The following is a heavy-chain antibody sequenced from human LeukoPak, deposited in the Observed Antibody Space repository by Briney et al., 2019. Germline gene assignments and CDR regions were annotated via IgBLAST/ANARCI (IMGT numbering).Heavy chain of an antibody. CDR2: ISLSSSYI. CDR1: GFTFSSYS. D-gene: IGHD3-22*01. J-gene: IGHJ4*02. CDR3: ARDLPNYYDSRGYYYYFDY. Sequence: GSLRLSCAASGFTFSSYSMNWVRQAPGKGLEWVSPISLSSSYIYYADSVKGRFTISRDNAKNSLYLQMNSLRAEDTAVYYCARDLPNYYDSRGYYYYFDYWGQGTLVTVSS. V-gene: IGHV3-21*01.